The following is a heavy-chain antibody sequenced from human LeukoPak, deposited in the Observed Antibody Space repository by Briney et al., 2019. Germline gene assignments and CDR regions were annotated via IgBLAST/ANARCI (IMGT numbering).Heavy chain of an antibody. CDR3: ARVYYSNSYDYWYFDL. J-gene: IGHJ2*01. Sequence: SETLSLTCAVYGGSFSGYYWSWIRQPPGKGLEWIGEINHSGSTNYNPSLKSRVTISVDTSKNQFSLKLSSVTAADTAVYYCARVYYSNSYDYWYFDLWGRGTLVTASS. CDR2: INHSGST. V-gene: IGHV4-34*01. D-gene: IGHD6-13*01. CDR1: GGSFSGYY.